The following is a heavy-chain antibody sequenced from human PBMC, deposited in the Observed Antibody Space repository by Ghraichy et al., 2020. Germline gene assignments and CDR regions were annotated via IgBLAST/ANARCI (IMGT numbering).Heavy chain of an antibody. CDR2: IYYSGST. J-gene: IGHJ4*02. Sequence: SETLSLTCTVSGGSISSSSYYWGWIRQPPGKGLEWIGSIYYSGSTYYNPSLKSRVTISVDTSKNQFSLKLSSVTAADTAVYYCARHRAYCGGDCYSGDFDYWGQGTLVTVSS. CDR3: ARHRAYCGGDCYSGDFDY. D-gene: IGHD2-21*02. V-gene: IGHV4-39*01. CDR1: GGSISSSSYY.